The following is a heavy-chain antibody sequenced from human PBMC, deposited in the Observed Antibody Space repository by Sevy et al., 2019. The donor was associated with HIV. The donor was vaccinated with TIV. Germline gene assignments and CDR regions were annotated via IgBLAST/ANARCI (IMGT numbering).Heavy chain of an antibody. J-gene: IGHJ4*02. CDR2: ISRRSDSM. V-gene: IGHV3-21*01. CDR1: GLAFRTYI. D-gene: IGHD2-2*01. CDR3: ATEKFSYQDLNY. Sequence: GGSLRLSCTASGLAFRTYIMNWVRQAPGKGLEWLSSISRRSDSMAYAGSVKGRFTISRDNAKNSLYLQMNGLTVEDTAIYYCATEKFSYQDLNYWGQGSLVTVSS.